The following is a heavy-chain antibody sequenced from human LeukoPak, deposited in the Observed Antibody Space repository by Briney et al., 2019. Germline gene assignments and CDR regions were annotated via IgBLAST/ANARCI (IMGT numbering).Heavy chain of an antibody. CDR1: GFTFSSYA. Sequence: GGSLRLSCAASGFTFSSYAMSWVRQAPGKGLECISVISGSGGSTYYADSVKGRFTISRDNSRNTLYLQMNSLRAEDTAVYYCAKETGYTSGWWEYWGQGTLVTVSS. V-gene: IGHV3-23*01. CDR2: ISGSGGST. D-gene: IGHD6-19*01. CDR3: AKETGYTSGWWEY. J-gene: IGHJ4*02.